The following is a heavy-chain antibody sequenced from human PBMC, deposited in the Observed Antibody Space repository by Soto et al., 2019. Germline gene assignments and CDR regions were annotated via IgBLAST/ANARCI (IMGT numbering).Heavy chain of an antibody. V-gene: IGHV3-21*01. Sequence: GGSLRLSCAASGFTFSSYSMNWARQAQGKGLEWVSSISSTSSYIYYADSVKGRFTISRDNAKNSLYLQMNSLRAEDTAVYYCARESYGNAFDIWGQGTMVTVSS. CDR1: GFTFSSYS. J-gene: IGHJ3*02. CDR2: ISSTSSYI. CDR3: ARESYGNAFDI. D-gene: IGHD3-16*01.